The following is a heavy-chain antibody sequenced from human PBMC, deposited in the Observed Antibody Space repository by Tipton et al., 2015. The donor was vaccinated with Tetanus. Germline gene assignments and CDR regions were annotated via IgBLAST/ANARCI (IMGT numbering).Heavy chain of an antibody. Sequence: TLSLTCTVSGASITSYSWSWIRQPPGKGLEWIGYKHYSGNTNSNPSLMSRVTLSLDTSTNEFSLRLDSVTAADTAVYYCARHGGNYDFWSGYEDNWFDTWGQGTLVTVSS. V-gene: IGHV4-59*08. J-gene: IGHJ5*02. D-gene: IGHD3-3*01. CDR3: ARHGGNYDFWSGYEDNWFDT. CDR1: GASITSYS. CDR2: KHYSGNT.